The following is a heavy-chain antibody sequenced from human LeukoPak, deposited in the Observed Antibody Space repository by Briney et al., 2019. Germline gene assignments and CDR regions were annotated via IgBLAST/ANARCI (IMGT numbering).Heavy chain of an antibody. V-gene: IGHV4-61*02. CDR1: GDSISSGSYY. CDR2: IYTSGST. Sequence: SETLSLTCTVSGDSISSGSYYWSWIRQPAGKGLEWIGRIYTSGSTNYNPSLKSRVTISVDTSKNQFSLKLSSVTAADTAVYYCARDYYDSSSLPTGEWFDPWGQGTLVTVSS. D-gene: IGHD3-22*01. J-gene: IGHJ5*02. CDR3: ARDYYDSSSLPTGEWFDP.